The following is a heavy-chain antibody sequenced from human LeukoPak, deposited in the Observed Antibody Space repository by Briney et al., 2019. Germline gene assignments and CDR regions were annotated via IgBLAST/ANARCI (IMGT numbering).Heavy chain of an antibody. Sequence: GGSLRLSCVASGFTLSDHWMYWVRQGPSRGLAHVSRVESDASRTTYADSVKGRFTISRDDAKNTMYLQMNSLRVEDTAVYYCVKGGHKLDIQTTHYYYGLDVWGQGTTVAVS. CDR1: GFTLSDHW. CDR3: VKGGHKLDIQTTHYYYGLDV. CDR2: VESDASRT. V-gene: IGHV3-74*03. D-gene: IGHD5-12*01. J-gene: IGHJ6*02.